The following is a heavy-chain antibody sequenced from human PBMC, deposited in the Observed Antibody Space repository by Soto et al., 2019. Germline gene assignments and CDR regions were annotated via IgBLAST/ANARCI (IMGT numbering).Heavy chain of an antibody. CDR1: GFTFNRFG. CDR3: AKAVVMTVRGVPPSDY. D-gene: IGHD3-10*01. CDR2: ISYDGSNK. J-gene: IGHJ4*02. Sequence: QVQLVESGGGVVQPGRSLRLSCATSGFTFNRFGMHWVRQAPGKGLEWVAVISYDGSNKYYADLVKGRFTISRDNSQNTLYLQMNSLSREDTAVYYFAKAVVMTVRGVPPSDYWGQGTLVTVSS. V-gene: IGHV3-30*18.